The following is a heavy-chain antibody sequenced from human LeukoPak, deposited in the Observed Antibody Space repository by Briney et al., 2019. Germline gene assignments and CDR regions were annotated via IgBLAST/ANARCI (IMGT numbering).Heavy chain of an antibody. J-gene: IGHJ3*02. Sequence: PGGSLRLSCAASGFTFSDYYMSWIRQAPGKGLEWVSYISSSGSTIYYADSVKGRFTISRDNAMNSLYLQMNSLRAEDTAVYYCARVGSYYYDSSGYYYPEAFDIWGQGTMVTVSS. CDR2: ISSSGSTI. V-gene: IGHV3-11*01. D-gene: IGHD3-22*01. CDR1: GFTFSDYY. CDR3: ARVGSYYYDSSGYYYPEAFDI.